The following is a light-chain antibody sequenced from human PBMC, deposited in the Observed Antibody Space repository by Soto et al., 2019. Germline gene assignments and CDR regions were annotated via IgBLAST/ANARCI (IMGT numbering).Light chain of an antibody. V-gene: IGKV3-20*01. CDR1: QSVASSY. J-gene: IGKJ1*01. CDR2: SAS. Sequence: EVVLTQSPGTLSLSPGERVTLSCRASQSVASSYLAWYQQKPGRAPRLLFYSASSRATGIPDRFSGSGSGTDFTLTISGLQPDDFATYHCQQYKSYPWTFGQGTKVETK. CDR3: QQYKSYPWT.